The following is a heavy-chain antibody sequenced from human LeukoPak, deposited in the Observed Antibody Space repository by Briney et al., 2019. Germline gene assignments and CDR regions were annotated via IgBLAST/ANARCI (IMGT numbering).Heavy chain of an antibody. CDR3: ARNSAYYYDSSGELDY. J-gene: IGHJ4*02. CDR2: IYYSGST. D-gene: IGHD3-22*01. Sequence: SETLSLTCTVSGGSISSYYWSWIRQPPGKGLEWIGYIYYSGSTNYNPSLKSRVTISVDTSKNQFSLKLSSVTAADTAVYYCARNSAYYYDSSGELDYWGQGTLVTVSS. V-gene: IGHV4-59*08. CDR1: GGSISSYY.